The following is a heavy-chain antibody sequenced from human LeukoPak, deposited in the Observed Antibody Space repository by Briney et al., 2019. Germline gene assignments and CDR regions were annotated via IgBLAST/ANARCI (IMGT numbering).Heavy chain of an antibody. V-gene: IGHV3-11*01. D-gene: IGHD3-3*01. CDR3: ARDGWYYDFWSGKVCDY. CDR2: ISSSGSTI. J-gene: IGHJ4*02. Sequence: PGGSLRLSCAASGFTFSDYYMSWIRQAPGKGLEWVSYISSSGSTIYYADSVKGRSTISRDNAKNSLYLQMNSLRAEDTAVYYCARDGWYYDFWSGKVCDYWGQGTLVTVSS. CDR1: GFTFSDYY.